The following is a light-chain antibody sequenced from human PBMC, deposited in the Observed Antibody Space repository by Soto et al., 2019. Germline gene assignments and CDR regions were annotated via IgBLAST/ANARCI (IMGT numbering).Light chain of an antibody. CDR3: SSYAGSLSGSRV. CDR1: SSDVGGYNY. V-gene: IGLV2-8*01. Sequence: QSVLTQPPSASGSPGQSVTISCTGTSSDVGGYNYVSWYQQHPGKAPKLMIYEVSERPSGVPDRFSGSKSSNTASLTVSGLQAEDEADYYCSSYAGSLSGSRVFGTGTKVTVL. J-gene: IGLJ1*01. CDR2: EVS.